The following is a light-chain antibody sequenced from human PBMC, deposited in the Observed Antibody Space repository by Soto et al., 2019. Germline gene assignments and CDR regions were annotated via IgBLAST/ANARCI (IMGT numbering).Light chain of an antibody. V-gene: IGKV3-11*01. CDR1: KSVGGD. Sequence: DIVLTQSPATLSLTPGQGASLSCRASKSVGGDLVWYQQHPGQAPRLLIYDASNRATGIPPRFSGSGSGTDFTLTIGSLEPEDFAVYYCQQRTNWPWTFGQGTKVDI. J-gene: IGKJ1*01. CDR2: DAS. CDR3: QQRTNWPWT.